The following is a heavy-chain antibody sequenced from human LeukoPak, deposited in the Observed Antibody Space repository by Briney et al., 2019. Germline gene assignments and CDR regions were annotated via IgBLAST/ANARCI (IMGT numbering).Heavy chain of an antibody. CDR3: ASDGIVASGMDV. CDR1: GFTFSNYG. D-gene: IGHD3-22*01. V-gene: IGHV3-21*01. CDR2: ISSSSYI. Sequence: PGGSLRLSCAASGFTFSNYGMNWVRQAPGKGLEWVSSISSSSYIYYADSVKGRFTISRDNAKNSLYLQMNSLRAEDTAVYYCASDGIVASGMDVWGKGPTVTVSS. J-gene: IGHJ6*04.